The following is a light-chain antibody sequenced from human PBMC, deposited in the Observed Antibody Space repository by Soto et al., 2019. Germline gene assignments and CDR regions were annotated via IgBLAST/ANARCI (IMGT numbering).Light chain of an antibody. CDR2: EVS. J-gene: IGLJ1*01. Sequence: QSALTQPASVSGSPGQSITISCTETSSDVGGYNYVSWYQQHPGKAPKLMIYEVSNRPSGVSNRFSGSKSANTASLTISGLQAEDEADYYCSSYTSSSTYVFGTGTKLTVL. V-gene: IGLV2-14*01. CDR3: SSYTSSSTYV. CDR1: SSDVGGYNY.